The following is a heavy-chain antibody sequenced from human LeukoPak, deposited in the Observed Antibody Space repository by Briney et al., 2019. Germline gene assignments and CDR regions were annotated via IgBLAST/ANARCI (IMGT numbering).Heavy chain of an antibody. D-gene: IGHD3-3*01. J-gene: IGHJ6*03. CDR2: IYTSGST. CDR3: ARESLEWLNYYYYYMDV. CDR1: GGSISSGDYY. V-gene: IGHV4-61*02. Sequence: SETLSLTCTVSGGSISSGDYYWSWIRQPAGKGLEWIGRIYTSGSTNYNPSLKSRVTISVDTSKNQFSLKLSSVTAADTAVYYCARESLEWLNYYYYYMDVWGKGTTVTVSS.